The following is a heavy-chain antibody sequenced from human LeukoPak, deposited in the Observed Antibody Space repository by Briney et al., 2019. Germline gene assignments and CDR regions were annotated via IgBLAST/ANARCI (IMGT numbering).Heavy chain of an antibody. CDR2: INTNTGNP. CDR3: ARDLYAPWGDGSSSTGY. D-gene: IGHD2-2*01. J-gene: IGHJ4*02. Sequence: ASVKVSCEASGYTFTSYAMNWVRQAPGQGLEWMGWINTNTGNPTYAQGFTGRFVFSLDTSVSTAYLQISSLKAEDTAVYYCARDLYAPWGDGSSSTGYWGQGTLVTVSS. CDR1: GYTFTSYA. V-gene: IGHV7-4-1*02.